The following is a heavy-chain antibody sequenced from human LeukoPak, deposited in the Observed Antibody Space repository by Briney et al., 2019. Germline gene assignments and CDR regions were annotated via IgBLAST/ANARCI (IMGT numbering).Heavy chain of an antibody. Sequence: GGSLRLSCAASGFTFDDYGMSWVRQAPGKGLEWVSGINWNGGSTGYADSVKGRFTISRDNAKNSLYLVMNSMSAEDTAFYYCARGGIFGVVIHSYYYYYYMHVWGKGTTVTVSS. CDR1: GFTFDDYG. D-gene: IGHD3-3*01. CDR3: ARGGIFGVVIHSYYYYYYMHV. V-gene: IGHV3-20*04. J-gene: IGHJ6*03. CDR2: INWNGGST.